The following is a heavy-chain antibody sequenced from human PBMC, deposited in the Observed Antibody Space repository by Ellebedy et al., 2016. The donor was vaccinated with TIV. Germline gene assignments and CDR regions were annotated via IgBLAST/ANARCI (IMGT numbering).Heavy chain of an antibody. CDR2: INHSGNT. Sequence: MPSETLSLTCAVYGGSFSGYYWSWIRQTPGKGLEWIGEINHSGNTNYNPSLKSRVTISVDTSKNQFSLKLSSVTAADTAVYYCARQKRSDRVTLMSFDTWGRGTLVTVSS. CDR3: ARQKRSDRVTLMSFDT. V-gene: IGHV4-34*01. D-gene: IGHD3-16*01. J-gene: IGHJ4*02. CDR1: GGSFSGYY.